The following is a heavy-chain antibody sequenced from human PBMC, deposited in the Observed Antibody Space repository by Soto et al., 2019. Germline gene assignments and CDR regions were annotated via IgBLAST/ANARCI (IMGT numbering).Heavy chain of an antibody. D-gene: IGHD6-19*01. CDR1: GFTFSSYG. CDR2: ISYDGSNK. V-gene: IGHV3-30*18. CDR3: AKEVPHGIAVAGTVPWFDP. J-gene: IGHJ5*02. Sequence: PGGSLRLSCAASGFTFSSYGMHWVRQAPGKGLEWVAVISYDGSNKYYADSVKGRFTISRDNSKNTLYLQMNSLRAEDTAVYYCAKEVPHGIAVAGTVPWFDPWGQGTLVTVSS.